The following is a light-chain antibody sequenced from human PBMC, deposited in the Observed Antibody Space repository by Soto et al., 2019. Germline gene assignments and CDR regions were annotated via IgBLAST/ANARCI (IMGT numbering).Light chain of an antibody. Sequence: EIVMTQSPATLSVSPGERATLSCRASQSVSSNLAWYQHKPGQAPRLLIYGASTRATGIPARFIGSGSGTEFTLTISSLQSEDFAVYYCHQYNNWPPFTFGPGNKVDIK. CDR2: GAS. J-gene: IGKJ3*01. CDR1: QSVSSN. V-gene: IGKV3-15*01. CDR3: HQYNNWPPFT.